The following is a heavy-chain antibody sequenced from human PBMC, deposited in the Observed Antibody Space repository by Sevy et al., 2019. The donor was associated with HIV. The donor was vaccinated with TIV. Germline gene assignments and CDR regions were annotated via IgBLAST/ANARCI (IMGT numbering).Heavy chain of an antibody. CDR3: ASLYYYDRSAYH. V-gene: IGHV3-7*01. CDR2: IKQAGSEK. Sequence: GGSLRLSCAASGFTFSSYWMSWVRQAPGKGLEWVANIKQAGSEKYYVDSVKGRFTISRDNAKNSLYLQMNSLRAEDTAVYYCASLYYYDRSAYHWGQGTLVTVSS. J-gene: IGHJ4*02. CDR1: GFTFSSYW. D-gene: IGHD3-22*01.